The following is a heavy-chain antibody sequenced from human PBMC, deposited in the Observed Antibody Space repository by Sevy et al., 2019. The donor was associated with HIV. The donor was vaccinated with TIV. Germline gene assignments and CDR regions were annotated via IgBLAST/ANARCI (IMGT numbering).Heavy chain of an antibody. V-gene: IGHV5-51*01. Sequence: GESLKISCKASGYSFSSYWFGWVRQMPGKGLEWMGIIYPGDSDTRDSLSFQGQVTISVDKSFSTAYLQCSSLKASDTAIYYCARGARGTLPSFYYYGFDVWGQRTTVTASS. CDR3: ARGARGTLPSFYYYGFDV. CDR1: GYSFSSYW. CDR2: IYPGDSDT. D-gene: IGHD1-1*01. J-gene: IGHJ6*02.